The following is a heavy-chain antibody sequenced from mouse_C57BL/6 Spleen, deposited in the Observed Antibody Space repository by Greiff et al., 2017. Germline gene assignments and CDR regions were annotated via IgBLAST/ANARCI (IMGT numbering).Heavy chain of an antibody. J-gene: IGHJ4*01. CDR3: ARGSSSYYYAMDY. Sequence: EVKVVESGGGLVKPGGSLKLSCAASGFTFSDYGMHWVRQAPEKGLEWVAYISSGSSTIYYADTVKGRFTISRDNAKNTLFLQMTSLRSEDTAMYYCARGSSSYYYAMDYWGQGTSVTVSS. V-gene: IGHV5-17*01. D-gene: IGHD1-1*01. CDR1: GFTFSDYG. CDR2: ISSGSSTI.